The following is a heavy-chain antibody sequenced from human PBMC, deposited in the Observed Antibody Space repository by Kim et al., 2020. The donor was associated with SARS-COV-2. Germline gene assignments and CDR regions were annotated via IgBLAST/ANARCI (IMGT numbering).Heavy chain of an antibody. CDR3: ARCGAARLMSGYWYFDL. CDR2: INHSGST. V-gene: IGHV4-34*01. D-gene: IGHD6-6*01. CDR1: GGSFSGYY. Sequence: SETLSLTCAVYGGSFSGYYWSWIRQPPGKGLEWIGEINHSGSTNYNPSLKSRVTISVDTSKNQFSLKLSSVTAADSAVYYCARCGAARLMSGYWYFDLWGRGTLVTVSS. J-gene: IGHJ2*01.